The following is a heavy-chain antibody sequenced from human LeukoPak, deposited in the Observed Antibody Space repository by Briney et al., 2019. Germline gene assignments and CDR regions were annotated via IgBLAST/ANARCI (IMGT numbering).Heavy chain of an antibody. D-gene: IGHD3-10*01. Sequence: GGSLRLSCAASGFTFSSYSMNWVRQAPGKGLEWVSSISSSSSYIYYADSVKGRFTISRDNAKNSLYLQMSSLRAEDTAVYYCARDKWSHYYGSGRGWGTNWFDPWGQGTLVTVSS. CDR1: GFTFSSYS. J-gene: IGHJ5*02. CDR3: ARDKWSHYYGSGRGWGTNWFDP. CDR2: ISSSSSYI. V-gene: IGHV3-21*01.